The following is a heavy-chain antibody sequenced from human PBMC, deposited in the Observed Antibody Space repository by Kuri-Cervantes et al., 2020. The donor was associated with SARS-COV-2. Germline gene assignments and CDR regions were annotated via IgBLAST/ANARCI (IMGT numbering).Heavy chain of an antibody. Sequence: SETLSLTCTVSGGSISSSSYYWGWIRQPSGKGLEWIGSINYSGSTYYNPSLKSRVTISVDTSKNQFSLKLSSVPAADTAVYYCARHGLRYYGSGSLTTFDYWGQGTLVTVSS. CDR3: ARHGLRYYGSGSLTTFDY. J-gene: IGHJ4*02. D-gene: IGHD3-10*01. CDR1: GGSISSSSYY. V-gene: IGHV4-39*01. CDR2: INYSGST.